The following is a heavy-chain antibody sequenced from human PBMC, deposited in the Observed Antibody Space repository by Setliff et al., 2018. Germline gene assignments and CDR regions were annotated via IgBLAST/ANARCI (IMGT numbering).Heavy chain of an antibody. Sequence: SETLSLTCAVYGGSFNVYFWSWIRQPPGKGLEWIGEISHSGSTNYKPSLKSRVTMSVDKSKNQFSLNLNSVKGRFTIFRDGSKNTLYLQMTSLRAEDTAVYYCAKPQVELRWGFESWGQGTPVTVSS. CDR1: GGSFNVYF. D-gene: IGHD1-7*01. J-gene: IGHJ4*02. CDR2: ISHSGST. V-gene: IGHV4-34*01. CDR3: SKNTLYLQMTSLRAEDTAVYYCAKPQVELRWGFES.